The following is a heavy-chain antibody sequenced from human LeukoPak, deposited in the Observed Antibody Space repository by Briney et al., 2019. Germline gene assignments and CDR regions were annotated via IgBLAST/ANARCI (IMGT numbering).Heavy chain of an antibody. J-gene: IGHJ4*02. V-gene: IGHV3-48*01. Sequence: HPVGSLRLSCAASGFTFSSHSMNWVRPAPGKGLEWVSYISSSSSTIYYADSVKGRFTISRDNAKNSLYLQMNSLRAEDTAVYYCARGAYYYEDWGQGTLVTVSS. D-gene: IGHD3-22*01. CDR1: GFTFSSHS. CDR3: ARGAYYYED. CDR2: ISSSSSTI.